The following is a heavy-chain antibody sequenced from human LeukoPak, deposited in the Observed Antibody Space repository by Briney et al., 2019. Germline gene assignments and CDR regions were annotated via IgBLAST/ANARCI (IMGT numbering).Heavy chain of an antibody. CDR3: AKGLHHYYDSSGTENDY. CDR2: IRSKAYGGTT. V-gene: IGHV3-49*03. CDR1: GFTFGDYA. D-gene: IGHD3-22*01. Sequence: PGGSLRLSCTASGFTFGDYAMSWFRQAPGKGLEWVGFIRSKAYGGTTEYAASVKGRFTISRDDSKSIAYLQMNSLKTEDTAVYYCAKGLHHYYDSSGTENDYWGQGTLVTVSS. J-gene: IGHJ4*02.